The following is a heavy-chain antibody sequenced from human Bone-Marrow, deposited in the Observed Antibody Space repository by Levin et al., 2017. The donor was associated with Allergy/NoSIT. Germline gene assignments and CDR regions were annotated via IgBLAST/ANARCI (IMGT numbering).Heavy chain of an antibody. V-gene: IGHV3-7*01. CDR3: VRDATTLFDY. D-gene: IGHD1-7*01. CDR2: IKYDGSQK. CDR1: GFTFSSYW. Sequence: PGGSLRLSCTVSGFTFSSYWMSWVRQAPGKGLEWVAKIKYDGSQKNYVDSVRGRFTISRDNAKNSLYLELNSLRAEDTAIYYCVRDATTLFDYWGQGTLVTVSS. J-gene: IGHJ4*02.